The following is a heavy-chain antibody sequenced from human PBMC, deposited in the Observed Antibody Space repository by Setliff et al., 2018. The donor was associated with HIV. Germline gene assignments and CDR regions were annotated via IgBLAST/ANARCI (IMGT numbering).Heavy chain of an antibody. D-gene: IGHD6-19*01. J-gene: IGHJ4*02. V-gene: IGHV4-39*01. CDR3: ARRGAYSSGWYQFGFDY. CDR2: IYYSGHT. Sequence: SETLSLTCTVSGGSISISSYYWGWIRQPPGKGLEWIGGIYYSGHTYYNPSLKSRVTLSVDTSKNQLSLKLSSVTAADTAVYYCARRGAYSSGWYQFGFDYWGQGTLVTVSS. CDR1: GGSISISSYY.